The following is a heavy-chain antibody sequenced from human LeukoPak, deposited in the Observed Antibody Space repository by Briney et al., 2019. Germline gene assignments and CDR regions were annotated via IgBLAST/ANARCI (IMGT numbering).Heavy chain of an antibody. CDR1: GYTFTSYD. D-gene: IGHD2-2*02. CDR3: ARAPRAAIRPYYFDY. V-gene: IGHV1-8*03. J-gene: IGHJ4*02. Sequence: ASVKVSCKASGYTFTSYDINLVRQATGQGLEWMGWMNPNSGNTGYAQKFQGRVTITRNTSISTAYMELSNLRSEDTAVYYCARAPRAAIRPYYFDYWGQGTLVTVSS. CDR2: MNPNSGNT.